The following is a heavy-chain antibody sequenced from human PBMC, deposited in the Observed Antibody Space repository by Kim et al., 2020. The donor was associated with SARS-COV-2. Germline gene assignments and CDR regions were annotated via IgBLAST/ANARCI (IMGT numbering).Heavy chain of an antibody. CDR2: ISWDGGSI. CDR3: AKDALSPYYYGSGSLGGLDY. CDR1: GFTFDEYA. J-gene: IGHJ4*02. V-gene: IGHV3-9*01. Sequence: GGSLRLSCAASGFTFDEYAMHWVRQAPGKGLEWVSCISWDGGSIDYADSVKGRFTISRDNAKNSLYLQMNSLRAEDTALYYCAKDALSPYYYGSGSLGGLDYWGQGTLVTVSS. D-gene: IGHD3-10*01.